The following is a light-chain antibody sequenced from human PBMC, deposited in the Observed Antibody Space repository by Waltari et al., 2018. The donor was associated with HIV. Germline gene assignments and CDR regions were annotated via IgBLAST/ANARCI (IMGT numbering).Light chain of an antibody. J-gene: IGKJ1*01. CDR1: RSLLHVDCVTY. CDR2: KCS. Sequence: DVLLTQSPLSLPVTLGQPASISCQSDRSLLHVDCVTYLSWFQQRPGQAPRRLFFKCSGRDSGVPDRFRSSGSGSNFTLAIGVVEAEDVATYFCMQHTHRPRTFGPGTKLVI. V-gene: IGKV2-30*02. CDR3: MQHTHRPRT.